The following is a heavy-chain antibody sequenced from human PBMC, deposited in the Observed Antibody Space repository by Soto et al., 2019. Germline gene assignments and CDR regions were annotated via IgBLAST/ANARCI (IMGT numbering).Heavy chain of an antibody. CDR3: ARELCNGGNCYTYYFDP. CDR1: TFTYW. CDR2: ISTDGTNT. D-gene: IGHD2-15*01. V-gene: IGHV3-74*01. Sequence: GGSLRLSCTASTFTYWMHWVRHAPGEGLQWVAHISTDGTNTNYANSVKGRFTISRDNAKNTLFLHMSGLRAEDSAVYYCARELCNGGNCYTYYFDPWGQGTQVTVSS. J-gene: IGHJ5*02.